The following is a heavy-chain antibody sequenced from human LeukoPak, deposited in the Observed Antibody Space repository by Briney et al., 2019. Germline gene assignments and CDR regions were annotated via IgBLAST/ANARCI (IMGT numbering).Heavy chain of an antibody. CDR3: TRDSCRGWFSVDH. D-gene: IGHD6-19*01. V-gene: IGHV1-46*01. Sequence: ASVKVSCKTSAYPFTTYYMHWVRQAPGQGLEWMGVINPSDGSTSYAQKFRGRLTMTRYTSTSTLYMDLSSLIFEDTAVYFCTRDSCRGWFSVDHWGQGTLVTVSS. J-gene: IGHJ4*02. CDR2: INPSDGST. CDR1: AYPFTTYY.